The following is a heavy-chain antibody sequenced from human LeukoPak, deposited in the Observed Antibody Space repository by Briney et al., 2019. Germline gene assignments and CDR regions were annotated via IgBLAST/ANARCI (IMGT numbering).Heavy chain of an antibody. D-gene: IGHD2-15*01. Sequence: GGSLRLSCAASGFTFSGSAMHWVRQASGKGLEWDGRIRSKANSYATAYAASVKGRFTISRDDSKNTAYLQMNSLKTEDTAVYYCTGAIYCSGGSCYHDYWGQGTLVTVSS. CDR1: GFTFSGSA. V-gene: IGHV3-73*01. CDR3: TGAIYCSGGSCYHDY. CDR2: IRSKANSYAT. J-gene: IGHJ4*02.